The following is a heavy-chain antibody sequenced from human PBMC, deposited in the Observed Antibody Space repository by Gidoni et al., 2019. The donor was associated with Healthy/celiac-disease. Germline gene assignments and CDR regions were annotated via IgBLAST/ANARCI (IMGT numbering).Heavy chain of an antibody. V-gene: IGHV7-4-1*02. J-gene: IGHJ4*02. Sequence: QVQLVQSGSELKKPGASVKVSCKASGYTFTSYAMNWVRQAPGQGLEWMGWINTTTGNPTYAQGFTGRFVFSLDTSVSTAYLQISSLKAEDSAVYYCARGLLGSGSPPAVKEIDYWGQGTLVTVSS. CDR2: INTTTGNP. CDR1: GYTFTSYA. CDR3: ARGLLGSGSPPAVKEIDY. D-gene: IGHD1-26*01.